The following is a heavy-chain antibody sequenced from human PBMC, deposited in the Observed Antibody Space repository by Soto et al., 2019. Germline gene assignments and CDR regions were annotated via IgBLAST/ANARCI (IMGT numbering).Heavy chain of an antibody. CDR1: GFSLTTRQVG. D-gene: IGHD3-16*01. Sequence: SGPTLVNPTQTLTLTCTFSGFSLTTRQVGVGWIRQPPAQALEWLAVIYWDDDKRYSPSLKSRLSITKDTSKNQVVLTMTNMASVDTATYYCARLMITYVGGIGEDAFDIWGQGTMVTVSS. CDR2: IYWDDDK. J-gene: IGHJ3*02. V-gene: IGHV2-5*02. CDR3: ARLMITYVGGIGEDAFDI.